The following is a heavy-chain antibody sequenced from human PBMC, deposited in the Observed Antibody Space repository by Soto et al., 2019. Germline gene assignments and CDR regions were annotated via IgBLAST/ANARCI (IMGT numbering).Heavy chain of an antibody. Sequence: ASVKVSCKASGYTLSDYYIHWVRQAPGQGLEWMGWINPNSGGTKYAPRFQGGVTMTRDTSITAAYMELGRLRSGDTAVYYCAREPATAKPEGVDFWGQGTLVTVSS. J-gene: IGHJ4*02. CDR3: AREPATAKPEGVDF. CDR2: INPNSGGT. D-gene: IGHD1-1*01. CDR1: GYTLSDYY. V-gene: IGHV1-2*02.